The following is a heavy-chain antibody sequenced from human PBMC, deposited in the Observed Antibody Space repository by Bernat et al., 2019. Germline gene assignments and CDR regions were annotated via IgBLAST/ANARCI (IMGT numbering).Heavy chain of an antibody. D-gene: IGHD5-24*01. CDR3: ARLDGYLPRELWYFDL. Sequence: EVQLVESGGGLVQPGGSLRLSCAASGFTVSSNYMSWVRQAPGKGLEWVSVIYSGGSKYYADSVKGRVAISRDNSKNTLYLQRNSLRAEDTAVYYCARLDGYLPRELWYFDLWGRGTLVTVSS. V-gene: IGHV3-66*04. CDR1: GFTVSSNY. J-gene: IGHJ2*01. CDR2: IYSGGSK.